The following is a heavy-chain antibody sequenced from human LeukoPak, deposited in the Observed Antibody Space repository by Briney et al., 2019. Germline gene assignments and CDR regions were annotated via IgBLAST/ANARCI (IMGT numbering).Heavy chain of an antibody. Sequence: SVKVSCKASGGTFSSYAISWVRQAPGQGLEWMGRIVPIFDTVNYAQKFQGRVTITTDESTSTAYMELSSLRSEDTAVYYCARSGLGRYRSGRMGRLVYWGQGTLVTVSS. CDR3: ARSGLGRYRSGRMGRLVY. V-gene: IGHV1-69*05. J-gene: IGHJ4*02. CDR1: GGTFSSYA. CDR2: IVPIFDTV. D-gene: IGHD5-18*01.